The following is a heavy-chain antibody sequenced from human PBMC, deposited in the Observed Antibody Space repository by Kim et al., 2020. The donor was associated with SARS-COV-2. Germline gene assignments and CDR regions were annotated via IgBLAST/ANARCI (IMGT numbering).Heavy chain of an antibody. J-gene: IGHJ6*02. CDR2: ISSSSSYT. CDR3: ASDLGPFGELSEIYYYYDYGMAV. V-gene: IGHV3-11*05. CDR1: GFTFSDYY. D-gene: IGHD3-10*01. Sequence: GGSLRLSCAASGFTFSDYYMSWIRQAPGKGLEWVSYISSSSSYTNYADSVKGRFTISRYNAKNSLYLQMNRLRAEDTAVYYCASDLGPFGELSEIYYYYDYGMAVWGQGSTVTVSS.